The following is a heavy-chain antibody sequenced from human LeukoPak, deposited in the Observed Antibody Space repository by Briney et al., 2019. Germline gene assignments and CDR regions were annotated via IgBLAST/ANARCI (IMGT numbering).Heavy chain of an antibody. D-gene: IGHD2-2*01. CDR3: ARGLPPLYCSSTSCYDPSDY. CDR2: INHSGST. CDR1: GGSFSGYC. Sequence: SETLSLTCAVYGGSFSGYCWSWIRQPPGKGLEWIGEINHSGSTNYNPSLKSRVTISVDTSKNQFSLKLSSVTAADTAVYYCARGLPPLYCSSTSCYDPSDYWGQGTLVTVSS. J-gene: IGHJ4*02. V-gene: IGHV4-34*01.